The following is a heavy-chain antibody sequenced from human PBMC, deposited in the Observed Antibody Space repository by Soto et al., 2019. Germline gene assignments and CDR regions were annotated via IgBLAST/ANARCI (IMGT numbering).Heavy chain of an antibody. CDR2: INPNSGGT. D-gene: IGHD3-3*01. V-gene: IGHV1-2*02. CDR3: ARDPHEFWTSYWFDP. Sequence: VASVKVSCKASGYTFTGYYMHWVRQAPGQGLDWMGWINPNSGGTTYAEKFQGRVTLTTDTSTSTAYMELRSLRSDDTAIYYCARDPHEFWTSYWFDPWGQGTPFTVS. J-gene: IGHJ5*02. CDR1: GYTFTGYY.